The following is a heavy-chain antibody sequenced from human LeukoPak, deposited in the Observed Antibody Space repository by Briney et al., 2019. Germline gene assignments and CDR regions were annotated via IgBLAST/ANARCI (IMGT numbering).Heavy chain of an antibody. V-gene: IGHV3-7*01. CDR2: INQDGSRE. CDR1: GFTFRNYW. D-gene: IGHD2-2*01. CDR3: ARDDRQSSMGC. Sequence: AGGSLRLSCAASGFTFRNYWMSWVRQAPGKGLEWVGNINQDGSREDYVDSVKDRFTISRDNAKNSLSLQMNSLRAEDTAVYYCARDDRQSSMGCWGQGTLVTVSS. J-gene: IGHJ4*02.